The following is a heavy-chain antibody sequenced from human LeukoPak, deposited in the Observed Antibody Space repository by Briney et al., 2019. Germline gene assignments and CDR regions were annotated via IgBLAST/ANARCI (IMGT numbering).Heavy chain of an antibody. V-gene: IGHV3-53*01. D-gene: IGHD6-13*01. CDR3: ARGENSWSSPDY. Sequence: QPGGSLRLSCSASGFTVSSNYMTWARQAPGKGLEWVSIIYGGGNTYYADSVKGRFTISRDNSKSTLYLQMNSLRAEDTAVYYCARGENSWSSPDYWGQGTLVTVSS. CDR2: IYGGGNT. CDR1: GFTVSSNY. J-gene: IGHJ4*02.